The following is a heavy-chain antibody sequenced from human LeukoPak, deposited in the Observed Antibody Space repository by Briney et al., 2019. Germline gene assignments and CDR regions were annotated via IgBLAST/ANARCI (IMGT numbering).Heavy chain of an antibody. CDR2: INPSGGST. D-gene: IGHD1-26*01. CDR3: AGETTTNYYGMDV. V-gene: IGHV1-46*01. CDR1: GYTFTSYY. J-gene: IGHJ6*02. Sequence: GASVKVSCKASGYTFTSYYMHWVRQAPGQGLEWMGIINPSGGSTSYAQKFQGRVTMTRDTSTSTVYMELSSLRSEDTAVYYCAGETTTNYYGMDVWGQGTTVTVSS.